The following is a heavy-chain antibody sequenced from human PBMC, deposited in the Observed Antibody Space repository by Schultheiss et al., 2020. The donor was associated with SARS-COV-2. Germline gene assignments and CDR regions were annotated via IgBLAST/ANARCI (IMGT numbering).Heavy chain of an antibody. CDR2: ISGSGGST. CDR1: GFTFSSYS. D-gene: IGHD2-15*01. CDR3: ARVGRYCSGGSCYPQLDY. V-gene: IGHV3-23*01. J-gene: IGHJ4*02. Sequence: GGSLRLSCAASGFTFSSYSMNWVRQAPGKGLEWVSAISGSGGSTYYADSVKGRFTISRDNSKNTLYLQMNSLRAEDTAVYYCARVGRYCSGGSCYPQLDYWGQGTLVTVSS.